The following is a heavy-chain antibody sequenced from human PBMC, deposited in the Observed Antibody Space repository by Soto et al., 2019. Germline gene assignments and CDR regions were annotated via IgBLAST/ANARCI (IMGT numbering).Heavy chain of an antibody. CDR2: IFSDAER. V-gene: IGHV2-26*01. D-gene: IGHD1-1*01. CDR3: VRVNADTYQNYCGMDV. CDR1: GFSLSTGRMG. J-gene: IGHJ6*02. Sequence: QVTLKESGPVLVKPTETVTLTCAVSGFSLSTGRMGVSWIRQPPGKALEWLAHIFSDAERSYSTSMESRLTISKDASGSEVVLTMTNIDPVDTGTYCCVRVNADTYQNYCGMDVWGQGTTVTVSS.